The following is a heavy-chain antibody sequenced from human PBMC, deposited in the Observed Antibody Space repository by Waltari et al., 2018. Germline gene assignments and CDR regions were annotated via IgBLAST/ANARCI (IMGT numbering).Heavy chain of an antibody. J-gene: IGHJ6*02. V-gene: IGHV1-69*08. D-gene: IGHD3-10*01. CDR2: IIPILGIA. CDR3: ARDRYYGSGTTSYGMDV. CDR1: GGHFSSYT. Sequence: QVQLVQSGAEVKKPGTSVKVSCKASGGHFSSYTLSWVQQAPGKGLELMGRIIPILGIANYAQKFQGRVTITADKSTSTAYMELSSLRSEDTAVYYCARDRYYGSGTTSYGMDVWGQGTTVTVSS.